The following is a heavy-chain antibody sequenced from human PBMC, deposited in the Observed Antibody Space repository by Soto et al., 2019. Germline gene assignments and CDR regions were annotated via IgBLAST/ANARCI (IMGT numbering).Heavy chain of an antibody. D-gene: IGHD2-2*01. CDR3: AREDRDRETGLVPAAIDGMDV. CDR2: IMPVFGIA. Sequence: QVQLVQSGSEVKKPGSSVKVSCKASGGTFSRYSFTWVRQAPGHGLEWMGRIMPVFGIASYAQKFQGRVTITADYSTSTAFMELRSLRSEDTALYYCAREDRDRETGLVPAAIDGMDVWGQGTTVTVSS. V-gene: IGHV1-69*08. CDR1: GGTFSRYS. J-gene: IGHJ6*02.